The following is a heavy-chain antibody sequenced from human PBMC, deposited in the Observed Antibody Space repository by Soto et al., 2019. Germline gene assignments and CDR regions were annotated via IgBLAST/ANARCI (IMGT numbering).Heavy chain of an antibody. CDR1: GFTFSSYA. CDR2: ISYDGSNK. D-gene: IGHD1-26*01. V-gene: IGHV3-30-3*01. CDR3: AREGVTYSGSYYNAFDT. Sequence: QVHLVESGGGVVQPGRSLRLSCAASGFTFSSYAMHWVRQAPGKGLEWVAVISYDGSNKYYADSVKGRFTISRDNSKNTLDLQMNRLRAEDTAVYYCAREGVTYSGSYYNAFDTWGQGTMVTVSS. J-gene: IGHJ3*02.